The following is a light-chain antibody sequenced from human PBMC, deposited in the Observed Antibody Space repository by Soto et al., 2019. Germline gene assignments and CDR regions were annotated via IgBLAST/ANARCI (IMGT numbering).Light chain of an antibody. J-gene: IGLJ2*01. CDR1: SSNTGADYD. Sequence: QAVVTQPPSVSGAPGQRVTLSFTGSSSNTGADYDVHWYQHLPGSAPKLLIYDNNIRPSGVPDRFSGSKSGTSASLAITGLQAEDEGDYYCQSYDSSLSNLVVFGGGTQVTVL. CDR2: DNN. CDR3: QSYDSSLSNLVV. V-gene: IGLV1-40*01.